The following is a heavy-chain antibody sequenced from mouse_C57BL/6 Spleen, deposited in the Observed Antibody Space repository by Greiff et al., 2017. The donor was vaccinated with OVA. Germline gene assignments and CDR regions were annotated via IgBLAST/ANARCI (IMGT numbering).Heavy chain of an antibody. CDR2: FYPGSGSI. J-gene: IGHJ1*03. D-gene: IGHD1-1*01. CDR3: ARHEGDYGSSYEWYFDV. V-gene: IGHV1-62-2*01. Sequence: VQLQQSGAELVKPGASVKLSCKASGYTFTEYTIHWVKQRSGQGLEWIGWFYPGSGSIKYNEKFKDKATLTADKSSSTVYMELSRLTSEDSAVYFCARHEGDYGSSYEWYFDVWGTGTTVTVSS. CDR1: GYTFTEYT.